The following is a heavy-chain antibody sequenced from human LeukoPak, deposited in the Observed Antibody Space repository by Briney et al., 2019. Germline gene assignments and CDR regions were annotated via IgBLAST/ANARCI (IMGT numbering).Heavy chain of an antibody. CDR3: AKDRPYYYDSNGYWTRYY. CDR1: GFTFSSYA. Sequence: GGSLRLSCAASGFTFSSYAMSWVRQAPGKGLEWVSAISGSGGSTYYADSVKGRFTISRDNSKNTLYPQMNSLRAEDTAVYYCAKDRPYYYDSNGYWTRYYWGQGTLVTVSP. D-gene: IGHD3-22*01. J-gene: IGHJ4*02. CDR2: ISGSGGST. V-gene: IGHV3-23*01.